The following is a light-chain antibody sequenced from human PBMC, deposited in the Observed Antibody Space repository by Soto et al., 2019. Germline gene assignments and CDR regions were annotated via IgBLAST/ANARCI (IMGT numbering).Light chain of an antibody. CDR1: QSVSSN. J-gene: IGKJ1*01. CDR3: QQYNDWPLT. CDR2: GAF. Sequence: EILMTQSPVTLSVSPGERATLSCRASQSVSSNLAWYQQKPGQAPSLLIYGAFTRATGIPARFSGTGSGTEFTLTISSLQSEDFALYYCQQYNDWPLTFGRGTKVEI. V-gene: IGKV3-15*01.